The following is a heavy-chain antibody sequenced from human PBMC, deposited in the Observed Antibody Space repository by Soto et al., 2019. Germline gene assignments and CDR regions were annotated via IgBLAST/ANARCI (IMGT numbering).Heavy chain of an antibody. D-gene: IGHD3-22*01. V-gene: IGHV3-53*01. Sequence: PGGSLRLSCAASGFTVSSNYMSWVRQAPGKGLEWVSVIYSGGSTYYADSVKGRFTISRDNSKNTLYLQMNSLRAEDTAVYYCARDPSAYYYDSSGYYDYWGQGTLVTVS. CDR2: IYSGGST. J-gene: IGHJ4*02. CDR3: ARDPSAYYYDSSGYYDY. CDR1: GFTVSSNY.